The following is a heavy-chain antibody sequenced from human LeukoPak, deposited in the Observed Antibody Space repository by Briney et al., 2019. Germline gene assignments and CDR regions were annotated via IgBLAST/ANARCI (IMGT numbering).Heavy chain of an antibody. CDR1: GGSISSYH. CDR3: GREGDFYGGRDYGVDV. D-gene: IGHD3-10*01. Sequence: SETLSLTCTVSGGSISSYHWNWIRQPPGKGLEWIGYVYYSGSTNYNPSLKSRVAISVDTSKNQFSLKLSSVTAADTAVYYCGREGDFYGGRDYGVDVWGQGTTVTVSS. CDR2: VYYSGST. V-gene: IGHV4-59*01. J-gene: IGHJ6*02.